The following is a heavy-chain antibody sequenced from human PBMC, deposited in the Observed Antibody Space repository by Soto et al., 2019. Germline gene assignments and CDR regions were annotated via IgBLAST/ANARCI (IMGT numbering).Heavy chain of an antibody. D-gene: IGHD3-9*01. CDR2: IYHSGST. CDR3: ARLESTIYDILTGSCYYYGMDV. V-gene: IGHV4-4*02. J-gene: IGHJ6*02. Sequence: SETLSLTCAVSGGSISSSNWWSWVRQPPGKGLEWIGEIYHSGSTNYNPSLKSRVTISVDKSKNQFSLKLSSVTAADTAVYYCARLESTIYDILTGSCYYYGMDVWGQGTTVTVSS. CDR1: GGSISSSNW.